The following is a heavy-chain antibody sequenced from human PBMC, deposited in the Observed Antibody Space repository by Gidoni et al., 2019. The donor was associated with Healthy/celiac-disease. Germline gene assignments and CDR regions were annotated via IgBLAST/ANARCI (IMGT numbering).Heavy chain of an antibody. J-gene: IGHJ4*02. CDR1: GYTFTGYY. Sequence: QVQLVQSGAAGKKPGASVKVSCKASGYTFTGYYMHWVRQAPGQGLEWMGWINPNSGGTNYAQKFQGRVTMTRDTSISTAYMELSRLRSDDTAVYYCARGEYYDSSGYYYPRYYFDYWGQGTLVTVSS. CDR2: INPNSGGT. CDR3: ARGEYYDSSGYYYPRYYFDY. V-gene: IGHV1-2*02. D-gene: IGHD3-22*01.